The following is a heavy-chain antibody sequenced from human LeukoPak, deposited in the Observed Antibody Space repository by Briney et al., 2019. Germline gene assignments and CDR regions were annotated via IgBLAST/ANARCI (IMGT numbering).Heavy chain of an antibody. CDR3: ARGRITIVVVPAASTYVWGSYRSLYFDY. CDR2: INHSGST. D-gene: IGHD3-16*02. J-gene: IGHJ4*02. V-gene: IGHV4-34*01. Sequence: SETLSLTCAVCGGSFSGYYWSWIRQPPGKGLEWIGEINHSGSTNYNPSLKSRVTISVDTSKNQFSLKLSSVTAADTAVYYCARGRITIVVVPAASTYVWGSYRSLYFDYWGQGTLVTVSS. CDR1: GGSFSGYY.